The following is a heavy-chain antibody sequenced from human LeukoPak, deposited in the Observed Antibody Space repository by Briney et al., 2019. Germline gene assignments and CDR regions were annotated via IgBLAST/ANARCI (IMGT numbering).Heavy chain of an antibody. Sequence: GGSLRLSCAASGLGFAGSAVHWVRQTSGRGLEWIGCVRSRDKNYATIYGASARGRFTISRDDSRNTASLQMNSLNTEDTAVSYCIRNIEYVAPGFWGQGTLVTVSS. CDR2: VRSRDKNYAT. J-gene: IGHJ4*02. V-gene: IGHV3-73*01. CDR3: IRNIEYVAPGF. D-gene: IGHD2/OR15-2a*01. CDR1: GLGFAGSA.